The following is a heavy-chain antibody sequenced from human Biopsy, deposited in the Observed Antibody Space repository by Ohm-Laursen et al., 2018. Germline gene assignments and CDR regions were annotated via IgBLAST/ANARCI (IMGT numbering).Heavy chain of an antibody. D-gene: IGHD3-9*01. CDR2: NIPILGTG. J-gene: IGHJ1*01. V-gene: IGHV1-69*06. CDR1: GGTFSNYG. Sequence: SVKVSCKAPGGTFSNYGVNWVRQAPGQGLEWLGGNIPILGTGNYAQKFQDRVTVAADTSTSTATMELRSLRSDDTAVYYCATKLTGYFHRWGQGTLVTVSS. CDR3: ATKLTGYFHR.